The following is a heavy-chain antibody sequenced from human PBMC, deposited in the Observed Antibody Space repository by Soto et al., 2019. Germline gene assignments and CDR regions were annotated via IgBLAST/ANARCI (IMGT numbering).Heavy chain of an antibody. D-gene: IGHD6-13*01. J-gene: IGHJ5*02. CDR1: GFTFSSYS. CDR2: ISSSSSYI. Sequence: PGGSLRLSCAASGFTFSSYSMNWVRQAPGKGLEWVSSISSSSSYIYYADSVKGRFTISRDNAKNSLYLQMNSLRAEDTAVYYCARDPVAYSSSWYVGWSDPWGQGTLVTVSS. CDR3: ARDPVAYSSSWYVGWSDP. V-gene: IGHV3-21*01.